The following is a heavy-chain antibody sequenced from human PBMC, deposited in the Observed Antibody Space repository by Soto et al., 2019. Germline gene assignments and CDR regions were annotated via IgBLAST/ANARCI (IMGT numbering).Heavy chain of an antibody. CDR1: GYTFTSYA. CDR3: ARDLTPAITTFGVVAGY. J-gene: IGHJ4*02. D-gene: IGHD3-3*01. Sequence: ASVKVSCKASGYTFTSYAMHWVRQAPGQRLEWMGWINAGNGNTKYSQKFQGRVTITRDTSASTAYMELSSLRSEDTAVYYCARDLTPAITTFGVVAGYWGQGTLVTVSS. V-gene: IGHV1-3*01. CDR2: INAGNGNT.